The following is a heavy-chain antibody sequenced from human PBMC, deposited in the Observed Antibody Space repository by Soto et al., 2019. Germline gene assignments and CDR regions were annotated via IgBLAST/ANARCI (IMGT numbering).Heavy chain of an antibody. CDR2: IYYSGST. Sequence: SETLSLTCTVSGGSISSYYWSWIRQPPGKGLEWIGYIYYSGSTNYNPSLKSRVTISVDTSKNQFSLKLSSVTAADTAVYYCARHSRYCSGGSCIDAFDVWGKGTTVTVSS. J-gene: IGHJ3*01. CDR1: GGSISSYY. CDR3: ARHSRYCSGGSCIDAFDV. D-gene: IGHD2-15*01. V-gene: IGHV4-59*08.